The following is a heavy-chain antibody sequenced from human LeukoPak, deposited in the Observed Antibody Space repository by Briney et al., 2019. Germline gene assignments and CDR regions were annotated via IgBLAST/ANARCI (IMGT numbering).Heavy chain of an antibody. Sequence: PGGALRLSCAASGFTFSSYSMNWVRQAPGKGLEWVSSISSSSSYIYYADSVKGRFTISRDNAKNSLYLQMNSLTAEDTAVYYCARARALLWFGEAESGFDYWGQGTLVTVSS. CDR2: ISSSSSYI. V-gene: IGHV3-21*01. CDR3: ARARALLWFGEAESGFDY. D-gene: IGHD3-10*01. J-gene: IGHJ4*02. CDR1: GFTFSSYS.